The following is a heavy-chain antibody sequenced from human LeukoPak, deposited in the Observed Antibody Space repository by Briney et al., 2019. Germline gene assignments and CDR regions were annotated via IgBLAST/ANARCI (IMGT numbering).Heavy chain of an antibody. Sequence: TGGSLRLSCAASGFSISPHGMDWVRQAPGKGLEWVASVSSSSSYIHYADSVKGRFTISRDNAKNSLHLQMNSLRAEDTAVYFCARERDCVRFSFGAYYFDFWGQGILVTVSS. D-gene: IGHD3-16*01. J-gene: IGHJ4*02. CDR2: VSSSSSYI. CDR1: GFSISPHG. CDR3: ARERDCVRFSFGAYYFDF. V-gene: IGHV3-21*01.